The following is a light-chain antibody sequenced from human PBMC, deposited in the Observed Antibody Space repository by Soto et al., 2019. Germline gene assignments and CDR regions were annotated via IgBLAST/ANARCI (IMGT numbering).Light chain of an antibody. V-gene: IGLV2-8*01. CDR3: SSYAGSNNFV. CDR2: EVT. J-gene: IGLJ1*01. CDR1: SSDGGVYNY. Sequence: QSALTQPRSVSGSPGQSVTISCTGTSSDGGVYNYVSWYQHHPGRAPKLMIYEVTKRPSGVPDRVSASKSGNTASLTVSGLRAEDEADYYCSSYAGSNNFVFGSGTKVTVL.